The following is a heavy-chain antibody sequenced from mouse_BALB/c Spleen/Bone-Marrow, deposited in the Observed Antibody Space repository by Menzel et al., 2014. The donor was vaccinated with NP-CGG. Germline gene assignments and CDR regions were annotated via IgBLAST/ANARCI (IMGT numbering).Heavy chain of an antibody. D-gene: IGHD4-1*01. CDR3: ARSGFDY. CDR1: GYTFTSSW. J-gene: IGHJ2*01. V-gene: IGHV1S130*01. CDR2: IHPNSGNT. Sequence: QVQLKESGSVLVRPGASVKLSCKASGYTFTSSWMHWAKQRPGQGLEWIGEIHPNSGNTNYNEKFKGKATLTVDTSSSTAYVDLSSLTSEDSAVYYCARSGFDYWGQGTTLTVPS.